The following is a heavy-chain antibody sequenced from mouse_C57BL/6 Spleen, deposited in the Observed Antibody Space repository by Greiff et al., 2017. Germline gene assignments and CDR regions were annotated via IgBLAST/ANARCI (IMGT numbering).Heavy chain of an antibody. CDR1: GYTFTSYW. D-gene: IGHD2-2*01. V-gene: IGHV1-69*01. CDR2: IDPSDSYT. J-gene: IGHJ4*01. CDR3: AYGYDDAMDY. Sequence: VQLQQPGAELVMPGASVKLSCKASGYTFTSYWMHWVKQRPGQGLEWIGEIDPSDSYTNYNQKFKGKSTLTVDKSSSTAYMQLSSLTSEDSAVYYCAYGYDDAMDYWGQGTSVTVSS.